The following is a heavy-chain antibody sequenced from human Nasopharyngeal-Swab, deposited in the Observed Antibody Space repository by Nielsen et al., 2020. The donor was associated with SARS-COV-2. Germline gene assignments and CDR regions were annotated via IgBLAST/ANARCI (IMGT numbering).Heavy chain of an antibody. CDR3: ARREKLGDWYFDL. J-gene: IGHJ2*01. V-gene: IGHV4-34*01. Sequence: SETLSLTCAVYGGSFSGYYWSWIRQPPGKGLEWIGEINHSGSTNYNPSLKSRVTISVDTSKNQFSLKLSSVTAADTAVYYCARREKLGDWYFDLWGRGTLVTVSS. D-gene: IGHD7-27*01. CDR2: INHSGST. CDR1: GGSFSGYY.